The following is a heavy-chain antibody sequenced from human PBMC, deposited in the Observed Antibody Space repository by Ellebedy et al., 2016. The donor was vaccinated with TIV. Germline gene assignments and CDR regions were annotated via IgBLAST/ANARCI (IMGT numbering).Heavy chain of an antibody. CDR1: GVTFSDYA. CDR3: ARDLSGGGSCDK. V-gene: IGHV3-30-3*01. J-gene: IGHJ4*02. Sequence: GGSLRLSCAASGVTFSDYAMHWVRQAPGKGLEWVAVISYDGSDNDYADSVKGRFTISRDNSKNTLYLQMNSLRPEDTAVYYCARDLSGGGSCDKWGQGTLVTVSS. D-gene: IGHD2-15*01. CDR2: ISYDGSDN.